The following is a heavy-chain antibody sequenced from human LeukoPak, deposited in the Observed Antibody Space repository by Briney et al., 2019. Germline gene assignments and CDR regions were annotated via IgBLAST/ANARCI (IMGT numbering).Heavy chain of an antibody. Sequence: PGGSLRLSCVASGLTVSNHWMSWVRQAPGKGLEWVSLISWDGGSTYYADSVKGRFTISRDNSKNSLYLQMNSLRTEDTALYYCAKDNRRTAYCGADCFFDYWGQGTLVTVSS. D-gene: IGHD2-21*02. CDR2: ISWDGGST. CDR1: GLTVSNHW. V-gene: IGHV3-43*01. CDR3: AKDNRRTAYCGADCFFDY. J-gene: IGHJ4*02.